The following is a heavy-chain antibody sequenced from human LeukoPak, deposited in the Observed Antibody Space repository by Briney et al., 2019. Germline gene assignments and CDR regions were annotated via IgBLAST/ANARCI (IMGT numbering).Heavy chain of an antibody. D-gene: IGHD2/OR15-2a*01. V-gene: IGHV4-39*07. CDR1: GGSISSSSYY. CDR3: ARVVNSMIDP. Sequence: KSSETLSLTCTVSGGSISSSSYYWGWIRQPPGKGLEWIGSIYYSGSTYYNPSLKSRVTISVDTSKNQFSLKLSSVTAADTAVYYCARVVNSMIDPWGQGTLVTVSS. CDR2: IYYSGST. J-gene: IGHJ5*02.